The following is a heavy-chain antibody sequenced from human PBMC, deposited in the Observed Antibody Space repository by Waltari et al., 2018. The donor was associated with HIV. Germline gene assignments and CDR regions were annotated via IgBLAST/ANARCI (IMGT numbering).Heavy chain of an antibody. CDR3: ARDLVVAAAEGFDP. Sequence: SLTCTVSGGSITSYYWSWIRQSPGLGLEWIGHIYYSGRTTYNPSLKGRVIMSLDTSKNHISLNLRSLSAADTAVYYCARDLVVAAAEGFDPWGQGILVTVSS. D-gene: IGHD2-15*01. J-gene: IGHJ5*02. CDR2: IYYSGRT. CDR1: GGSITSYY. V-gene: IGHV4-59*01.